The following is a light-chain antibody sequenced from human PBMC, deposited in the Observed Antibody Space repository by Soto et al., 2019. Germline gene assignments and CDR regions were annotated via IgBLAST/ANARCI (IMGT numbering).Light chain of an antibody. CDR2: SNN. Sequence: QSVLTQPPSASGTPGQRVFISCSGSSSNIGGTNYAYWYQQLPGAAPKLLMHSNNLRPSGVPERISGSKSGTSASLAITGLQAEDEADYYCQSYDSSLSGYVFGTGTKVTVL. CDR3: QSYDSSLSGYV. CDR1: SSNIGGTNY. V-gene: IGLV1-47*02. J-gene: IGLJ1*01.